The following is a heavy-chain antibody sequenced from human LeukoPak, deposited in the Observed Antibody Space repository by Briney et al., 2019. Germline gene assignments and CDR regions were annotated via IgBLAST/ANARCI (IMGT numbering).Heavy chain of an antibody. CDR1: GGSISSYY. CDR2: IYYSGST. V-gene: IGHV4-59*01. D-gene: IGHD6-19*01. J-gene: IGHJ4*02. CDR3: AREGDSSGWYFDY. Sequence: SETLSLTCTVSGGSISSYYWSWIRQPPGKGLEWIGYIYYSGSTNYNPSLKSRVTMSVDTSKNQFSLRLSSVTAADTAVYYCAREGDSSGWYFDYWGQGTLVTVST.